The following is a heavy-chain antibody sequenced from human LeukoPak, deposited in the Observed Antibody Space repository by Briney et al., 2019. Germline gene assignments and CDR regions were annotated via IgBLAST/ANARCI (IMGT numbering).Heavy chain of an antibody. CDR3: ARDRGRGYYDILTGYSPNFDY. CDR2: ISSSSSYI. Sequence: GGSLRLSCAASGFTFSSYSMNWVRQAPGKGLEWVSSISSSSSYIYCADSVKGRFTISRDNAKNSLYLQMNSLRAEDTAVYYCARDRGRGYYDILTGYSPNFDYWGQGTLVTVSS. V-gene: IGHV3-21*01. J-gene: IGHJ4*02. CDR1: GFTFSSYS. D-gene: IGHD3-9*01.